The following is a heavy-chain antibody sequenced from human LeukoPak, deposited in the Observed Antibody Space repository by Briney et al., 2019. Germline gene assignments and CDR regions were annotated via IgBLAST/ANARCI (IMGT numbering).Heavy chain of an antibody. CDR1: GDSISSNEW. CDR2: VFHSGST. D-gene: IGHD6-19*01. CDR3: AGDLAVAGTNYFDF. Sequence: SGTLSLTCSVSGDSISSNEWWSWVRQPPGKGLEWIGEVFHSGSTNYNPSLKSRVTISIDKSKNQFSLEVTSVTAADTAIYYCAGDLAVAGTNYFDFWGQGVLVTVSS. V-gene: IGHV4-4*02. J-gene: IGHJ4*02.